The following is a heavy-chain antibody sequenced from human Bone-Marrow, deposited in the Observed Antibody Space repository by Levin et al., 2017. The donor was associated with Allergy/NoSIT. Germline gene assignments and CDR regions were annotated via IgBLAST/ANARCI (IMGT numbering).Heavy chain of an antibody. CDR2: IYYSGST. CDR3: ARVASGAVAD. CDR1: GGSISNYY. J-gene: IGHJ4*02. V-gene: IGHV4-59*01. D-gene: IGHD6-19*01. Sequence: RTSETLSLTCTVSGGSISNYYWSWIRQSPGKGLEWIGYIYYSGSTNYNPSLESRVTISVDRSKNQFSLKLTSVTAADTAVYYCARVASGAVADWGQGTLVTVSS.